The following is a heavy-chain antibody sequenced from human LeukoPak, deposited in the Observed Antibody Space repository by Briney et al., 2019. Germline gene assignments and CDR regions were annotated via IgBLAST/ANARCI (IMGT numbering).Heavy chain of an antibody. CDR1: GGSINGNY. CDR2: IYYSGST. J-gene: IGHJ4*02. Sequence: SETLSLTCTVSGGSINGNYWSWIRQPPGKGLEWIGYIYYSGSTNYNPSLKSRVTISVDTSKNQFSLKLSSVTAADTAVYYCARLEEGCSGGSCYSLDYWGQGTLVTVSS. V-gene: IGHV4-59*08. D-gene: IGHD2-15*01. CDR3: ARLEEGCSGGSCYSLDY.